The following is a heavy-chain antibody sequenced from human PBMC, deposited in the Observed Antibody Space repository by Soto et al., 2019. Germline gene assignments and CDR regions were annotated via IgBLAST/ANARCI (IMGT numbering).Heavy chain of an antibody. J-gene: IGHJ5*02. CDR3: ARDVTIFGVDDGFDP. V-gene: IGHV4-39*02. D-gene: IGHD3-3*01. Sequence: SETLSLTCTVSGGSISSSSYYWGWIRQPPGKGLEWIGSIYYSGSTYYNPSLKSRVTISVDTSKNQFSLKLSSVTAADTAVYYCARDVTIFGVDDGFDPWGQGTLVTVSS. CDR1: GGSISSSSYY. CDR2: IYYSGST.